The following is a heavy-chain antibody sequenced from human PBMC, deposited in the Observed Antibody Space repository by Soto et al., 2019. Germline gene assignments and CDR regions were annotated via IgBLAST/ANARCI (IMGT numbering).Heavy chain of an antibody. CDR1: GGSFSGYY. CDR2: INHSGST. CDR3: ASDYCSGGSCYSAPRGFDY. Sequence: SETLSLTCAVYGGSFSGYYWSWIRQPPGRGLEWIGEINHSGSTNYNPSLKSRVTISVDTSKNQFSLKLSSVTAADTAVYYCASDYCSGGSCYSAPRGFDYWGQGTLVTVSS. J-gene: IGHJ4*02. D-gene: IGHD2-15*01. V-gene: IGHV4-34*01.